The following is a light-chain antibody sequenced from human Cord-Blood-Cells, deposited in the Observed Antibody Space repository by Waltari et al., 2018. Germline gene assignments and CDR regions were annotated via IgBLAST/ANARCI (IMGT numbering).Light chain of an antibody. V-gene: IGLV3-19*01. CDR1: SLRSYY. CDR3: NSRDSSGNHPV. J-gene: IGLJ2*01. CDR2: GKN. Sequence: SSELTQDPAVSVALGQTVRITCQGDSLRSYYASWYQQKPGQAPVLVIYGKNNRPSGIPDGFSGSSSGNTASLTITGAQAEDEADYYCNSRDSSGNHPVFGGGTKLTVL.